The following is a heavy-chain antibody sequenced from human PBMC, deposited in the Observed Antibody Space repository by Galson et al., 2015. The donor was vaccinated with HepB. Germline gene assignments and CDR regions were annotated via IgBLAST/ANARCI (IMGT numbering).Heavy chain of an antibody. CDR3: ASGPFLGY. CDR2: IYSGGNT. Sequence: SLRLSCAASGFTVSNNYMNWVRQAPGRGLEWVSVIYSGGNTFYADSVKGRFTVSRDNSKNTLNLQMNSLRAEDTAVYYCASGPFLGYWGQGTLVTVSS. CDR1: GFTVSNNY. V-gene: IGHV3-53*01. J-gene: IGHJ4*02.